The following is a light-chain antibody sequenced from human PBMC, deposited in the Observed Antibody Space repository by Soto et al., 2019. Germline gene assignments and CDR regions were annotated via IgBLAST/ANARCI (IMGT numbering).Light chain of an antibody. J-gene: IGLJ1*01. CDR1: SSNIGSNT. Sequence: QSVLTQPPSASGTPGQGVTISCSGSSSNIGSNTVNCYQQLPGTAPKLLIYSKNQRPSGVPDRFSGSKSGTSASLAISGLQSEDEADYYCAAWDDSLNAYVFGTGTKLTVL. CDR3: AAWDDSLNAYV. CDR2: SKN. V-gene: IGLV1-44*01.